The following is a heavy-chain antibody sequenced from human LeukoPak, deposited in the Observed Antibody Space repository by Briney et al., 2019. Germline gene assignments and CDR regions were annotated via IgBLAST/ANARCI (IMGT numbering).Heavy chain of an antibody. CDR1: GGSISSYY. Sequence: PSETLSLTCTVSGGSISSYYWSWIRQPPGKGLEWIGYIYYSGSTNYNPSLKSRVTISVDTSKNQFSLKLSSVTAADTAVYYCARDTAMAPYWYFDLWGRGTLVTVSS. CDR2: IYYSGST. V-gene: IGHV4-59*01. D-gene: IGHD5-18*01. J-gene: IGHJ2*01. CDR3: ARDTAMAPYWYFDL.